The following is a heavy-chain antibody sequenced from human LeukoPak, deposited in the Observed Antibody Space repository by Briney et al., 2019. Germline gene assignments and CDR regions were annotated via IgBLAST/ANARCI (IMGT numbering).Heavy chain of an antibody. CDR1: GFTFDDYA. CDR2: ISWNSGSI. V-gene: IGHV3-9*01. CDR3: ARGRTLGYCSGGSCYAELDY. Sequence: SLRLSCAASGFTFDDYAMHWVRQAPGKGLEWVSGISWNSGSIGYADSVKGRFTISRDNSKNTLYLQMNSLRAEDTAVYYCARGRTLGYCSGGSCYAELDYWGQGTLVTVSS. D-gene: IGHD2-15*01. J-gene: IGHJ4*02.